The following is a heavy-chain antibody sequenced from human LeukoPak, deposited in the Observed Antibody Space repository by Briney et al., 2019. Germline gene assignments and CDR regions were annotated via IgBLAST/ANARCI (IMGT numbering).Heavy chain of an antibody. V-gene: IGHV3-23*01. J-gene: IGHJ4*02. CDR3: AKERASYGVPGLFDY. Sequence: GGSLRLSCEASGFIFGNYYMSWVRQAPGKGLEWVAAINGTGSTTYHADSVKGRFTISRDNSKNTLYLQMNSLRAEDTAVYYCAKERASYGVPGLFDYWGQGTLVTVSS. CDR1: GFIFGNYY. D-gene: IGHD5-18*01. CDR2: INGTGSTT.